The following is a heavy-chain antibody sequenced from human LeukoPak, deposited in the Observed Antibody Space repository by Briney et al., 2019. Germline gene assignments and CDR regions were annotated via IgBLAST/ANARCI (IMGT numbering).Heavy chain of an antibody. J-gene: IGHJ3*02. D-gene: IGHD4-23*01. CDR2: IIPIFGTA. Sequence: SVKVSCKASGGTFISYAISWVRQAPGQGLEWMGGIIPIFGTANYAQKFQGRVTITADESTSTAYMELSSLRSEDTAVYYCARDLPTTVVTPPDAFDIWGQGTMVTVSS. CDR1: GGTFISYA. V-gene: IGHV1-69*13. CDR3: ARDLPTTVVTPPDAFDI.